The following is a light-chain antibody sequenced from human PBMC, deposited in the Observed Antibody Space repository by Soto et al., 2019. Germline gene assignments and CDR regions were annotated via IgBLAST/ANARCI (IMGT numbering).Light chain of an antibody. CDR1: SSNIGSKT. CDR3: PAWDDSLNGVV. V-gene: IGLV1-44*01. Sequence: QSVLTQPPSASGTPGQRVTISCSGSSSNIGSKTVNWYQQLPGTAPKLLIYSNNQRPSGVPDRFSGSKSGTSASLAISGLPSLDEAAYYSPAWDDSLNGVVFGGGTKLTVL. CDR2: SNN. J-gene: IGLJ2*01.